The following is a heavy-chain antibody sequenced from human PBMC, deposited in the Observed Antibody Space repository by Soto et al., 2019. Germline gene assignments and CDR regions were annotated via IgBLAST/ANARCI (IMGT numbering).Heavy chain of an antibody. V-gene: IGHV4-31*03. CDR2: IYYSGST. CDR1: GGSISSGGYY. Sequence: SETLSLTCTVSGGSISSGGYYWSWIRQHPGKGLEWIGYIYYSGSTYYNPSLKSRVTISVDTSKNQFSLKLSSVTAADTAVYYCTRAPYCSSTSCDWFDPWGQGTLVTVSS. CDR3: TRAPYCSSTSCDWFDP. D-gene: IGHD2-2*01. J-gene: IGHJ5*02.